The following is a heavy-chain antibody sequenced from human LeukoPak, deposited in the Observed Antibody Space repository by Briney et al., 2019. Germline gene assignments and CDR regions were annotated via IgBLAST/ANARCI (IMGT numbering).Heavy chain of an antibody. CDR1: GYTFTSYY. J-gene: IGHJ4*02. CDR3: ARTRIRIFGVVIPPFDC. D-gene: IGHD3-3*01. Sequence: ASVKVSCKASGYTFTSYYMHWVRQAPGQGLEGMGIINPSGGSTSYAQTFQGRVTMTRDMSTSTVYMELSSLRSEDTAVYYCARTRIRIFGVVIPPFDCWGQGTLVTVSS. V-gene: IGHV1-46*01. CDR2: INPSGGST.